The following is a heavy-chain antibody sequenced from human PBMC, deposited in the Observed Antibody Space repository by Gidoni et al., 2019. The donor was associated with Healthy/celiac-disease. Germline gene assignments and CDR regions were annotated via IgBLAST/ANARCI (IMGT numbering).Heavy chain of an antibody. D-gene: IGHD6-13*01. CDR1: GFTFSSYS. CDR3: ARGTSAAAGTPFDY. CDR2: ISSSSSYL. Sequence: EVQLVESGGGWVKPGGSRRLACAASGFTFSSYSMNWVRQAPGKGLEWVSSISSSSSYLYYADSVKRRFTISRDNAKNSLYLQMNSLRAEDTAVYYCARGTSAAAGTPFDYWGQGTLVTVSS. V-gene: IGHV3-21*01. J-gene: IGHJ4*02.